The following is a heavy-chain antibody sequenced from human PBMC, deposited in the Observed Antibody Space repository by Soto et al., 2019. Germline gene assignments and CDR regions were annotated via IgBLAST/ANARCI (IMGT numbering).Heavy chain of an antibody. CDR2: IYYSGST. CDR3: ARHNYDFWSGYSRRPWFDP. Sequence: QLQLQESGPGLVKPSETLSLTCTVSGGSISSSSYYWGWIRQPPGKGLEWIGSIYYSGSTYYNPSLKSRVTISVDTSKSQFSLKLSSVTAADTAVYYCARHNYDFWSGYSRRPWFDPWGQGTLVTVSS. V-gene: IGHV4-39*01. J-gene: IGHJ5*02. D-gene: IGHD3-3*01. CDR1: GGSISSSSYY.